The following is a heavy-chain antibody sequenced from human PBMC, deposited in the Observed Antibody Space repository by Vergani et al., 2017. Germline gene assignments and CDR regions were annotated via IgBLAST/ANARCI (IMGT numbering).Heavy chain of an antibody. CDR1: GLVFSDYT. Sequence: VQLVESGGGVVQPGGSLTLSCVAYGLVFSDYTMSWVRQAPGRGLEWVSIISGSATGGVTYVADSVKGRFTIFRDNSKNTVYLQINSLRAEDTAFYYCADLYGDDGFSPFWGQGTLVTVSS. J-gene: IGHJ4*02. CDR3: ADLYGDDGFSPF. V-gene: IGHV3-23*04. CDR2: ISGSATGGVT. D-gene: IGHD2-21*01.